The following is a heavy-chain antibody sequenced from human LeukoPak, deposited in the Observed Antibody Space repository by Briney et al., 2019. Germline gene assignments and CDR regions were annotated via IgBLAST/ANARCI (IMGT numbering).Heavy chain of an antibody. CDR2: ISGSGGST. D-gene: IGHD3-10*01. J-gene: IGHJ4*02. V-gene: IGHV3-23*01. CDR1: GFTFSSYA. CDR3: AKDLAYGSGVGGFDY. Sequence: PGRSLRLSCAASGFTFSSYAMSWVRHAPGKGLEWVSAISGSGGSTYYADSVKGRFTISRDNSKNTLYLQMNTLRAEDTAVYYCAKDLAYGSGVGGFDYWGQGTLVTVSS.